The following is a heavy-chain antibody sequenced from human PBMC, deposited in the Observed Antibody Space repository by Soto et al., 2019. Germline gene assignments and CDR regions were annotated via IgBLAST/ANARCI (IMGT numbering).Heavy chain of an antibody. CDR3: ARDLTIVLATHPRLENYGMDV. Sequence: QVQLVQSAGEVKKPGASVKVSCKASGYSFTSYGISWVRRAPGQGLEWMGWISPYNGHTQFVERFQGRVTMTTDTSTKTAYMELRNLRSDDTAHYYCARDLTIVLATHPRLENYGMDVWGRGTTVIVSS. J-gene: IGHJ6*02. D-gene: IGHD1-26*01. CDR2: ISPYNGHT. CDR1: GYSFTSYG. V-gene: IGHV1-18*01.